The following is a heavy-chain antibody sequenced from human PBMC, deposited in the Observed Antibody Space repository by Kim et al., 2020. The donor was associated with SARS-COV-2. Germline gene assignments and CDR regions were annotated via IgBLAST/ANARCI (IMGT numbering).Heavy chain of an antibody. Sequence: TNYSPSLKSRVTISVDKSKNQFSLKLSSVTAADTAVYYCASAFGLYYFDYWGQGTLVTVSS. J-gene: IGHJ4*02. D-gene: IGHD3-3*01. CDR2: T. CDR3: ASAFGLYYFDY. V-gene: IGHV4-4*02.